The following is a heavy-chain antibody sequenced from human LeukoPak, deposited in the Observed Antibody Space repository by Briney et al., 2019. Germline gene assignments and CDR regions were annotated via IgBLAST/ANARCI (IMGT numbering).Heavy chain of an antibody. CDR2: IYYSGST. CDR1: GGSISSSSYY. J-gene: IGHJ6*02. CDR3: ARDGSGWYQPQPHQNYYYYYGMDV. D-gene: IGHD6-19*01. V-gene: IGHV4-39*07. Sequence: PSETLSLTCTVSGGSISSSSYYWGWIRQPPGKGLEWIGSIYYSGSTYYNPSLKSRVTISVDTSKNQFSLKLSSVTAADTAVYYCARDGSGWYQPQPHQNYYYYYGMDVWGQGTTVTVSS.